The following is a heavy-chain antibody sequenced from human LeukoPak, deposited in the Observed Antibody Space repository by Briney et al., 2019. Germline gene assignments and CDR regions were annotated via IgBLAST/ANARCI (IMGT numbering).Heavy chain of an antibody. D-gene: IGHD3-10*01. CDR3: AHGLSGLGFNY. CDR2: TYYRSKWYN. V-gene: IGHV6-1*01. CDR1: XXXXSSKXGA. Sequence: PSQTXSLTXXXXXXXXSSKXGAWNWXGQSPSRGLEWLGRTYYRSKWYNDYAISVKSRISINSDTSKNQFSLQLNSVTPEDTAVYYCAHGLSGLGFNYWGQGTLVTVSS. J-gene: IGHJ4*02.